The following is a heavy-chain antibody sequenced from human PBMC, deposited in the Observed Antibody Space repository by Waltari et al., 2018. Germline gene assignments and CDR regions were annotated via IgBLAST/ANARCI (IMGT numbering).Heavy chain of an antibody. J-gene: IGHJ4*02. CDR3: ARGGYYDFWSGYYPYYFDY. CDR1: GFTFSSYW. CDR2: IKQDGSEK. Sequence: EVQLVESGGGLVQPGGSLRLSCAASGFTFSSYWMSWVRQAPGRGLEWVANIKQDGSEKYYVDSVKGRFTISRDNAKNSLYLQMNSLRAEDTAVYYCARGGYYDFWSGYYPYYFDYWGQGTLVTVSS. D-gene: IGHD3-3*01. V-gene: IGHV3-7*04.